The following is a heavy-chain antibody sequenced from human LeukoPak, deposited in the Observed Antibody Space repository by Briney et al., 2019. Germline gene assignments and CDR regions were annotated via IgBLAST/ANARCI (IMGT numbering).Heavy chain of an antibody. CDR1: DDSISDYY. D-gene: IGHD3-16*01. CDR2: FHNSGTS. CDR3: TRGAGWLIDY. V-gene: IGHV4-59*01. Sequence: SETLFLTCTVSDDSISDYYRGWIRQPPGKGLEWIGYFHNSGTSTYNPSLKSRVTISADTSKNQFSLKLNSLTTADTAVYYCTRGAGWLIDYWGQGILVTVSS. J-gene: IGHJ4*02.